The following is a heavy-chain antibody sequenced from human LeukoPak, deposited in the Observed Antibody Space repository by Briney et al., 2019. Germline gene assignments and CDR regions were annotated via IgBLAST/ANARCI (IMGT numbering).Heavy chain of an antibody. V-gene: IGHV1-2*02. J-gene: IGHJ6*02. D-gene: IGHD5-18*01. CDR3: ARDSTAMTGLNMDV. CDR2: VNSDSGGT. CDR1: GYTFTDYH. Sequence: ASVKVSCKASGYTFTDYHIHWVRQAPGQGLEWMGWVNSDSGGTNYAQKFQGRVTMTRDTSITIAYMELSSPRSDDAAIYYCARDSTAMTGLNMDVWGQGTTVTVSS.